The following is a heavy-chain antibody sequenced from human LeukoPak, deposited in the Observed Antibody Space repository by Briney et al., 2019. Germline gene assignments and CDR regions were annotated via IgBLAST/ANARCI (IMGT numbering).Heavy chain of an antibody. CDR1: GSTLSSYW. J-gene: IGHJ6*02. V-gene: IGHV3-74*01. D-gene: IGHD2-2*01. CDR3: ARGSQRGAAANYYGMDV. Sequence: TGGSLRLSCAASGSTLSSYWMHWVRHAPGKGLVWLSRINSDGSSTTYADSVKGRFTISRDNAKNTLYLQMNSLRAEDTAVYHCARGSQRGAAANYYGMDVWGQGTTVTVSS. CDR2: INSDGSST.